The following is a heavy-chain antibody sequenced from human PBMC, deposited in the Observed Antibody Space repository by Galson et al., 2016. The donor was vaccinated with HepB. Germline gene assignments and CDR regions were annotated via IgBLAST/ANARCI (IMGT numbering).Heavy chain of an antibody. CDR3: ARVIGVAVTGAGYWFDP. V-gene: IGHV4-61*01. Sequence: ETLSLTCTVSGGSVSSSSYHWSWIRQPPGKGLEWIGYVYYSGSTKNNPSLKSRVAVSVDTSKNQFSLKLTSVTAADTAVYYCARVIGVAVTGAGYWFDPWGQGTLVTVSS. D-gene: IGHD6-19*01. CDR1: GGSVSSSSYH. J-gene: IGHJ5*02. CDR2: VYYSGST.